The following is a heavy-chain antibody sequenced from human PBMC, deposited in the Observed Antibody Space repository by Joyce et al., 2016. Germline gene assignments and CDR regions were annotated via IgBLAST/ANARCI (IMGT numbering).Heavy chain of an antibody. D-gene: IGHD6-13*01. CDR3: ARDGGRSWGAYYFDY. J-gene: IGHJ4*02. V-gene: IGHV3-21*06. Sequence: EVQLVESGGGLVKPGGSLRLPCAASGFSCSNYSMNWVRQGPGKGLEWVSSISTRSTFIHYADSVKGRFTISRDNAKNSLYLQMNSLRAEDTAVYYCARDGGRSWGAYYFDYWGQGTLVTVSS. CDR2: ISTRSTFI. CDR1: GFSCSNYS.